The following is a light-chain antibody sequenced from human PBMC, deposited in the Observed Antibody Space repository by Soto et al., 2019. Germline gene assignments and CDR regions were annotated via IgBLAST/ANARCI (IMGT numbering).Light chain of an antibody. CDR3: CSYAGSSTVV. Sequence: QAVVTQPASVSGSPGQSITISCTGTSSDVGSYNLVSWYQQYPGKAPKVMIYEVSERPSGLSNRFSGSKSGNTASLTISGLQAEDEADYYCCSYAGSSTVVFGGGTKVTVL. CDR1: SSDVGSYNL. J-gene: IGLJ2*01. V-gene: IGLV2-23*02. CDR2: EVS.